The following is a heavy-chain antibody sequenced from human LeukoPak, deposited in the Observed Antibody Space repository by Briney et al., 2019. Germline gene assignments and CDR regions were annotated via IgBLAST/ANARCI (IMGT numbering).Heavy chain of an antibody. Sequence: GGSLRLSCAASGFTFSSYWMHWVRQAPGKGLVWVSHINTDGSSTTYADSVKGRLTISRDSAKNTLHLQMNSLRAEDTAVYYCARSGGSSSLGYWGQGTLVTVSS. CDR1: GFTFSSYW. CDR3: ARSGGSSSLGY. J-gene: IGHJ4*02. CDR2: INTDGSST. D-gene: IGHD6-6*01. V-gene: IGHV3-74*01.